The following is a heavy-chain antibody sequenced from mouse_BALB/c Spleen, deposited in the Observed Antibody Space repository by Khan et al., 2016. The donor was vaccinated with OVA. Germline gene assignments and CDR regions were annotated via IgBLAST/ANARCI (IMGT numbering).Heavy chain of an antibody. CDR1: GYTFTSYW. D-gene: IGHD2-2*01. CDR3: ARREKYGYDPSWFAY. J-gene: IGHJ3*01. V-gene: IGHV1-52*01. CDR2: INPSDSES. Sequence: QVQLQQPGAELVRPGASVKLPCKASGYTFTSYWMNWVRQRPRQGLEWIGKINPSDSESHYNEMFKDKATLTVDKSSGTAYMQRSSLTSEDSAVYYCARREKYGYDPSWFAYWGQGTLVTVSA.